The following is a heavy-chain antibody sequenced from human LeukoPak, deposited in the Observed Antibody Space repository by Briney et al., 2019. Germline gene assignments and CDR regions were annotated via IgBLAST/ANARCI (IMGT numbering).Heavy chain of an antibody. J-gene: IGHJ6*02. CDR2: INHSGST. CDR3: ARDSPSGGSYYYYGMDV. D-gene: IGHD2-15*01. CDR1: GGSFSGYY. Sequence: SETLSLTCAVYGGSFSGYYWSWIRQPPGKGLEWIGEINHSGSTNYNPSLKSRVTMSVDTSKNQFSLKLSSVTAADTAVYYCARDSPSGGSYYYYGMDVWGQGTTVTVSS. V-gene: IGHV4-34*01.